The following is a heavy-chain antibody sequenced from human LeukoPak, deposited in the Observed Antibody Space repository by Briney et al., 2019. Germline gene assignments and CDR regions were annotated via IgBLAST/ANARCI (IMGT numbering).Heavy chain of an antibody. Sequence: GGTLRLSCATSGFSFSSFAMSWVRQAPGKGLEWVSSISGSGDSTYYADSVKGRFTISRDNSKNTLYLQMNSLKTEDTAVYYCAHFGSAEYFQDWGQGTLVTVSS. J-gene: IGHJ1*01. CDR1: GFSFSSFA. CDR3: AHFGSAEYFQD. D-gene: IGHD3-10*01. CDR2: ISGSGDST. V-gene: IGHV3-23*01.